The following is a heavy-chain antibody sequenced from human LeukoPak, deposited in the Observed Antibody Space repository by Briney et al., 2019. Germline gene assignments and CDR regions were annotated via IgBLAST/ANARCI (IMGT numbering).Heavy chain of an antibody. CDR3: ARDLGSGWAYYFDY. CDR2: IYHSGST. Sequence: PSETLSLTCTVSGGSISSYYWSWIRQPPGKGLEWIGYIYHSGSTNYNPSLKSRVTISVDTSKNQFSLKLSSVTAADTAVYYCARDLGSGWAYYFDYWGQGTLVTVSS. V-gene: IGHV4-59*01. D-gene: IGHD6-19*01. J-gene: IGHJ4*02. CDR1: GGSISSYY.